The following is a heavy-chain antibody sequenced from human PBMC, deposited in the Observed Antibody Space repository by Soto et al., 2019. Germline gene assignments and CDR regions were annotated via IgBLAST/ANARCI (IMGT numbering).Heavy chain of an antibody. CDR1: GYTLTELS. V-gene: IGHV1-24*01. J-gene: IGHJ6*02. CDR2: FDPEDGET. Sequence: GASVKVSCKVSGYTLTELSMHWVRQAPGKGLEWMGGFDPEDGETIYAQKFQGRVTMTEDTSTDTACMELSSLRSEGTAVYYCATRTTGTTTYINPYYYYGMDVWGQGTTVTVSS. CDR3: ATRTTGTTTYINPYYYYGMDV. D-gene: IGHD1-1*01.